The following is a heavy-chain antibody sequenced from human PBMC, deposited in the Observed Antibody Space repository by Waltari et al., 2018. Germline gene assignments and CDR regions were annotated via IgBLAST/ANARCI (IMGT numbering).Heavy chain of an antibody. CDR3: ARGYYDFWSGYSGSGYMDV. Sequence: QVQLQESGPGLVKPSETLSLTCTVSGGSISSYYWRWIRQPAGKGLEWIGRIYTSGSTNYNPSLKSRVTMSVDTSKNQFSLKLSSVTAADTAVYYCARGYYDFWSGYSGSGYMDVWGKGTTVTISS. J-gene: IGHJ6*03. CDR1: GGSISSYY. CDR2: IYTSGST. D-gene: IGHD3-3*01. V-gene: IGHV4-4*07.